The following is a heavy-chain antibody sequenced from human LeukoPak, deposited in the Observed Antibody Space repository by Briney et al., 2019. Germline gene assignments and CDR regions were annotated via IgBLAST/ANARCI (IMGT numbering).Heavy chain of an antibody. CDR3: ARGRYSGSYLQFDY. CDR2: IYTSGST. CDR1: GGSISSGSYY. J-gene: IGHJ4*02. V-gene: IGHV4-61*02. Sequence: SETLSLTCTVSGGSISSGSYYWSWIRQPAGKGLEWIGRIYTSGSTNYNPSLKSQVTISVDTSKNQFSLKLSSVTAADTAVYYCARGRYSGSYLQFDYWGQGTLVTVSS. D-gene: IGHD1-26*01.